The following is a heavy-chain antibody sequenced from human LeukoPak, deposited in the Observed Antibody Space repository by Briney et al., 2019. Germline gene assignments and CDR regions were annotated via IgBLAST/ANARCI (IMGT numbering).Heavy chain of an antibody. Sequence: SQTLSLTCAISGDTVSSNSVAWNWIRQSPSRGLEWLGRTYYRSKWYNDYAVSVKSRITINPDTSKNQFSLQLNSVTPEDTAVYYCAREIAYRKVYNWFDPWGQGTLVTVSS. CDR1: GDTVSSNSVA. V-gene: IGHV6-1*01. CDR3: AREIAYRKVYNWFDP. J-gene: IGHJ5*02. D-gene: IGHD3-16*01. CDR2: TYYRSKWYN.